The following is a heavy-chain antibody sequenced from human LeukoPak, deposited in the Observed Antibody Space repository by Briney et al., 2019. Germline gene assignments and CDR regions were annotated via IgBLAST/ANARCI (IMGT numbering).Heavy chain of an antibody. Sequence: ASVKVSCKASGYTFTGYHIHWVRQAPGQGLEWMGWINPNSGGTKYAPKFQGRVTMTRDTSISAAYMELSRLRSDDTAVYYCARAPRVRNGYNSYADYWGQGTLVTVSS. J-gene: IGHJ4*02. CDR2: INPNSGGT. D-gene: IGHD5-24*01. V-gene: IGHV1-2*02. CDR3: ARAPRVRNGYNSYADY. CDR1: GYTFTGYH.